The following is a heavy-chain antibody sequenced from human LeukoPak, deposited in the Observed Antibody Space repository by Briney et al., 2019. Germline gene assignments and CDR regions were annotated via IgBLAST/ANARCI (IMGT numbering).Heavy chain of an antibody. Sequence: PSETLSLTCAVYGGSFSGYYWSWIRQPPGKGLEWIGEINHSGSTNYNPSLKSRVTISVDTSKNQFSLKLSSVTAADTAVYYCARAPDTAMELFDYWGQGTLVTVSS. CDR2: INHSGST. CDR3: ARAPDTAMELFDY. J-gene: IGHJ4*02. V-gene: IGHV4-34*01. D-gene: IGHD5-18*01. CDR1: GGSFSGYY.